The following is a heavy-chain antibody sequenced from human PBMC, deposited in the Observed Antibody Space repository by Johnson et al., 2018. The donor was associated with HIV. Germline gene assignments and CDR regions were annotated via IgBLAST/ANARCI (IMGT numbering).Heavy chain of an antibody. CDR2: TRNKANSYTT. Sequence: VQLVESGGGVVQPGGSLRLSCAASGFIFSDHYMDWVRQAPGKGLEWVGRTRNKANSYTTEYAPSVKGRFTISRDDSKTSLYLQMNSLKSEDTAVYYCTSGGAFDNGGQGTMVTVSS. J-gene: IGHJ3*02. V-gene: IGHV3-72*01. D-gene: IGHD3-16*01. CDR1: GFIFSDHY. CDR3: TSGGAFDN.